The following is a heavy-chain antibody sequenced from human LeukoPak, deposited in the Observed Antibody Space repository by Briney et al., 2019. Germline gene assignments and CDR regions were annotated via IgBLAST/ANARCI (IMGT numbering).Heavy chain of an antibody. CDR3: AKAEDTMIVVVIY. Sequence: GGSVRLSCAASGFTFSSYAMHWVRQAPGKGLEWVAVISYDGSNKYYADSVKGRFTISRDNSKNTLYLQMNSLRAEDTAVYYCAKAEDTMIVVVIYWGQGTLVTVSS. J-gene: IGHJ4*02. V-gene: IGHV3-30-3*01. D-gene: IGHD3-22*01. CDR1: GFTFSSYA. CDR2: ISYDGSNK.